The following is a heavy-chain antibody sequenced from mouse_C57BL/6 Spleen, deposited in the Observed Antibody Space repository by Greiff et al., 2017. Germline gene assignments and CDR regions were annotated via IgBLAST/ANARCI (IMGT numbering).Heavy chain of an antibody. CDR2: IDPANGNT. Sequence: EVQLQQSVAELVRPGASVKLSCTASGFNIKNTYMHWVKQRPEQGLEWIGRIDPANGNTKYAPKFQGKATITADTSSNSATLQRGSLTSEDTAISYCAPYYNGSSSWFGYWGQGTLVTVSA. CDR3: APYYNGSSSWFGY. CDR1: GFNIKNTY. D-gene: IGHD1-1*01. J-gene: IGHJ3*01. V-gene: IGHV14-3*01.